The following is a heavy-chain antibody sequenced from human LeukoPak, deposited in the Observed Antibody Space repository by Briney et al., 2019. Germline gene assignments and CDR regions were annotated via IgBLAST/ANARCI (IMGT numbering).Heavy chain of an antibody. J-gene: IGHJ4*02. D-gene: IGHD1-1*01. V-gene: IGHV3-48*01. CDR3: ARWNGSRASCGY. CDR1: GLTFSSYS. Sequence: GGSLRLSCAASGLTFSSYSMNWVRQAPGQGREWVPYISSSSSTIYYADSVKGRFTISRDNAKNSLYLQMNSLRAEDTAVDYCARWNGSRASCGYWGPGTLVTVSS. CDR2: ISSSSSTI.